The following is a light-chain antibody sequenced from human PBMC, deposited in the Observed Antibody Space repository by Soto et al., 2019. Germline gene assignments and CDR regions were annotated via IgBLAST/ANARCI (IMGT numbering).Light chain of an antibody. J-gene: IGKJ1*01. V-gene: IGKV3-20*01. CDR1: QTVTSNY. Sequence: EIVLTQSPGTLSLSPGERATLSCRASQTVTSNYLAWYQRKPGQPPRLLIYGASSRATDIPGRFRGSGSGTDFTLTITRLEPEHFAFYIYHHYARSPSPFGQGPKVEIK. CDR2: GAS. CDR3: HHYARSPSP.